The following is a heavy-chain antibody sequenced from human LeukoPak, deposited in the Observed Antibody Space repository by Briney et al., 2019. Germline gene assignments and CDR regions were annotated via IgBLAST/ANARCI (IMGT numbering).Heavy chain of an antibody. Sequence: SETLSLTCAVSGASINSNYWWSWVRQSPGKGLEWIGEISHTGSAHYNPSLESRVIILRDKSKNQFSLMLRSVTTADTAVYYCARHYDFWSGYNYWGQGTLVTVAS. CDR2: ISHTGSA. D-gene: IGHD3-3*01. J-gene: IGHJ4*02. V-gene: IGHV4-4*02. CDR3: ARHYDFWSGYNY. CDR1: GASINSNYW.